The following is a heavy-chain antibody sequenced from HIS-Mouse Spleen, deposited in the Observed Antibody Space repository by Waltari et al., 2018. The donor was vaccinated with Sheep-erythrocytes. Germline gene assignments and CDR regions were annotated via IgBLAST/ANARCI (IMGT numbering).Heavy chain of an antibody. CDR1: GFTFSSYG. J-gene: IGHJ4*02. D-gene: IGHD2-2*02. V-gene: IGHV3-23*01. CDR3: AKDSLPDIVVVPAAIPYDY. CDR2: ISGSGGST. Sequence: EVQLLESGGGLVQPGGSLRRTCAASGFTFSSYGLGGLRQAPGKGLEWVSAISGSGGSTYYADAVKGRFTISRDNSKNTLYLQMNSLRAEDTAVYYCAKDSLPDIVVVPAAIPYDYWGQGTLVTVSS.